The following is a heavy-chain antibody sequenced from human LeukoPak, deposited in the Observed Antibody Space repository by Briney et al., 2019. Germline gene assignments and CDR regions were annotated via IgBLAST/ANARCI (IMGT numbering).Heavy chain of an antibody. Sequence: SETLSLTCAVYGGSFSGYYWSWIRQPPGKGLEWIGEINHSGSTNYNPSLKSRVTISVDTSKNQFSLKLSSVTAADTAVYYCARGSSWYYFDYWGQGTLVTVSS. V-gene: IGHV4-34*01. CDR1: GGSFSGYY. CDR2: INHSGST. CDR3: ARGSSWYYFDY. J-gene: IGHJ4*02. D-gene: IGHD6-13*01.